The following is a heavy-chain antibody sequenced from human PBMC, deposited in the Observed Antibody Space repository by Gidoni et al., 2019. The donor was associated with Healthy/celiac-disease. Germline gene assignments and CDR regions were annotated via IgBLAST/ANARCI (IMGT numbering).Heavy chain of an antibody. CDR1: GFTFSSDE. J-gene: IGHJ4*02. CDR3: ASHDYGDDY. D-gene: IGHD4-17*01. V-gene: IGHV3-48*03. CDR2: ISSSGSTI. Sequence: EVQLVESGGGLVQPGGSLRLSCAASGFTFSSDEMNWVRQAPGQGLEWVSYISSSGSTIYYADSVKGRFTISRDNAKNSLYLQMNSLRAEDTAVYYCASHDYGDDYWGQGTLVTVSS.